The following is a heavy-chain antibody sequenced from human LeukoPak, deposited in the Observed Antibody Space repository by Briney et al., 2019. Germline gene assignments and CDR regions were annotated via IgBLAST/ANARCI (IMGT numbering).Heavy chain of an antibody. D-gene: IGHD3-22*01. CDR3: AREIGYYYDSSGYSWFDP. CDR2: IYYSGST. J-gene: IGHJ5*02. CDR1: GGSISSGGYY. Sequence: SETLSLTCTDSGGSISSGGYYWSWIRQHPGKGLEWIGYIYYSGSTYYNPSLKSRVTISVDTSKNQFSLKLSSVTAADTAVYYCAREIGYYYDSSGYSWFDPWGQGTLVTVSS. V-gene: IGHV4-31*03.